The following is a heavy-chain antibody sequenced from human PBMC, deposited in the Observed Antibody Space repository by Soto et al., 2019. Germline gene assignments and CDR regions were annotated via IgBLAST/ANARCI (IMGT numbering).Heavy chain of an antibody. D-gene: IGHD3-10*01. J-gene: IGHJ3*02. CDR1: GGSISSSFYY. V-gene: IGHV4-61*03. Sequence: PSETLSLTCTVSGGSISSSFYYWGWIRQPPGKGLEWIGYIYYSGSTNYNPSLKSRVTISVDTSKNHFSLKLSSVTAADTAVYYCAKNYGNAFDIWGQGTMVTVSS. CDR2: IYYSGST. CDR3: AKNYGNAFDI.